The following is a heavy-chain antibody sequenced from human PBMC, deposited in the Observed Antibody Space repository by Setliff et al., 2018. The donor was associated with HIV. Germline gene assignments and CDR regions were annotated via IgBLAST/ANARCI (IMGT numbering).Heavy chain of an antibody. Sequence: GGSLRLSCATSGFTFNSYSINWVRQAPGKGLEWVSSITSSSSYIYYADSVRGRFTVSRDDAKRSLYLQMNSLRAEDTAVYYCARVESSNSWGNYYYYMDVWGKGTTVTVSS. CDR1: GFTFNSYS. J-gene: IGHJ6*03. D-gene: IGHD6-6*01. CDR3: ARVESSNSWGNYYYYMDV. V-gene: IGHV3-21*01. CDR2: ITSSSSYI.